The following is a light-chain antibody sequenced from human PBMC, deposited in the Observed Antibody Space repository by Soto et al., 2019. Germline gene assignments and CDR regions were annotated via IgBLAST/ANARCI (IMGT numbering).Light chain of an antibody. CDR3: QQSGSSSPWT. Sequence: DIQMTQSPSTLSASVGDRVTITCRASQSISSWLAWYQQKPGRAPKLLIYKASSLETGVPSRFSGSGSGTALALLASSLQPADFASYYCQQSGSSSPWTFGQGTKVEIK. CDR1: QSISSW. J-gene: IGKJ1*01. V-gene: IGKV1-5*03. CDR2: KAS.